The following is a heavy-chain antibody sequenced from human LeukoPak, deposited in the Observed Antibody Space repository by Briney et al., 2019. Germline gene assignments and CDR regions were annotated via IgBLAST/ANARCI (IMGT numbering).Heavy chain of an antibody. CDR2: IRYDGSNK. J-gene: IGHJ4*02. Sequence: GGSLRLSCAASGFTFSSYGMHWVRQAPGKGLEWVAFIRYDGSNKYYADSVKGRFTISRDNSKNTLYLQMNSLRAEDTAVYYCAKFCGYSYGITTEKDYWGQGTLVTVSS. CDR3: AKFCGYSYGITTEKDY. CDR1: GFTFSSYG. D-gene: IGHD5-18*01. V-gene: IGHV3-30*02.